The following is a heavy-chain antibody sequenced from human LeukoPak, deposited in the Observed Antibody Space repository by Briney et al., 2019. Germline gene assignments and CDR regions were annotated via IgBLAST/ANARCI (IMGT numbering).Heavy chain of an antibody. CDR2: INSDGSST. CDR1: GFSFNEYW. V-gene: IGHV3-74*01. Sequence: GGSLRLSCAASGFSFNEYWMHWVRQAPGKGLMWVSRINSDGSSTSYADSVKGRFTISRDNAKNTLYLQMNSLRAEDTAVYYCARAVAAGPLDYWGQGTLDTVSS. CDR3: ARAVAAGPLDY. D-gene: IGHD6-19*01. J-gene: IGHJ4*02.